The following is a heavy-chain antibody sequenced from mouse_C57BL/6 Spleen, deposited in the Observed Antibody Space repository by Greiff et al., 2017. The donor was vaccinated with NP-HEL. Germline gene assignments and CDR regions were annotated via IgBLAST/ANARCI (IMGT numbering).Heavy chain of an antibody. Sequence: EVKLQESGPELVKPGASVKISCKASGYSFTGYYMNWVKQSPEKSLEWIGEINPGTGGTTYNQKFKAKATLTVDKSSSTAYMQLKSLTSEDSAVYYCANIYYEYEGFAYWGQGTLLTVAA. CDR2: INPGTGGT. CDR3: ANIYYEYEGFAY. V-gene: IGHV1-42*01. J-gene: IGHJ3*01. D-gene: IGHD2-4*01. CDR1: GYSFTGYY.